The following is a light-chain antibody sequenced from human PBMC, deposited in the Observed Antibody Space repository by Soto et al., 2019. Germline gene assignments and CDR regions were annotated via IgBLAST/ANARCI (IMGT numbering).Light chain of an antibody. CDR3: QQHGNSPPHP. CDR2: GAY. J-gene: IGKJ4*01. V-gene: IGKV3-20*01. Sequence: EILLTQSSGTLSLSPGERATLSCRASQSVSSSYLAWYQQKPGQAPRLLIYGAYSRATGIPDRFSGSGSVTNFPLTITRLEPEDFAVYYRQQHGNSPPHPYGPGTKMAIK. CDR1: QSVSSSY.